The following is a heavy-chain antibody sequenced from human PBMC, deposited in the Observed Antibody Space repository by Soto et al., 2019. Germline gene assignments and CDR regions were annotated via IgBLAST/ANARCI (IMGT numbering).Heavy chain of an antibody. Sequence: QVQLVASGGGVVQPGRSLRLSCAGSGFTFSSYGMHLVRQAPGTGRERVAVISYDGSNKYYADSVKGRFTISRDNSKNSLYLQMNSLRAEDTAVYYCARGGGLLLDSWGQGTLVTVSS. CDR3: ARGGGLLLDS. V-gene: IGHV3-30*03. CDR1: GFTFSSYG. CDR2: ISYDGSNK. D-gene: IGHD2-15*01. J-gene: IGHJ4*02.